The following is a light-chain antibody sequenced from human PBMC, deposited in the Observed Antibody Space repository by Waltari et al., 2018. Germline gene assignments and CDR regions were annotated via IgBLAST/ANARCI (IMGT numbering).Light chain of an antibody. V-gene: IGLV2-8*01. J-gene: IGLJ2*01. CDR2: EVS. CDR1: SSDVGGYNY. CDR3: SSDAGSNNLV. Sequence: QSALTQPPSASGSPGQSVTISCTGTSSDVGGYNYVSGYQQHPGKAPKLMISEVSKRPSGVPDRFSGSKSGNTASLTVSGLQAEDEADYYCSSDAGSNNLVFGGGTKLTVL.